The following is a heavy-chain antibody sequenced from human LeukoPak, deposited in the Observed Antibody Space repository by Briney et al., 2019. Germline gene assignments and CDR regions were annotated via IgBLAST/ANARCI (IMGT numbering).Heavy chain of an antibody. CDR3: ARSLPYGTTWYGRSDF. CDR1: GFTFSSYG. CDR2: IWYDGSNK. D-gene: IGHD6-13*01. V-gene: IGHV3-33*01. J-gene: IGHJ4*02. Sequence: PGGSLRLSGAASGFTFSSYGMHWVRQAPGKGLEWVAVIWYDGSNKYYADSVKGRFTISRDNSKNTLYLQMNSLRAEDTAIYYCARSLPYGTTWYGRSDFWGQGTLVTVSS.